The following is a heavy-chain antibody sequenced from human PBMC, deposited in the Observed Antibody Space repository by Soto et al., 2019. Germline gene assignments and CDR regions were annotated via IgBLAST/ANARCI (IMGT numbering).Heavy chain of an antibody. D-gene: IGHD3-10*01. V-gene: IGHV3-74*01. Sequence: GPLRLSCETSVFIFKMYWMHWVRQVPGQRPQWVARITDDGSTTYYAASVEGRFTISRDNAKNALYLQMTSLRPDDTAVYYCTRGPRPTSIGTGAFWGQGTLVTVSS. CDR1: VFIFKMYW. CDR3: TRGPRPTSIGTGAF. J-gene: IGHJ4*02. CDR2: ITDDGSTT.